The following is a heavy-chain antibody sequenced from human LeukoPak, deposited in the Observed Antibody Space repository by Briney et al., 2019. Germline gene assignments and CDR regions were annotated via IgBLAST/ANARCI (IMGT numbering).Heavy chain of an antibody. CDR2: ISGSGGST. V-gene: IGHV3-23*01. D-gene: IGHD4-23*01. CDR1: GFTFNNYA. J-gene: IGHJ4*02. CDR3: AKDFFYGGNSPYFDY. Sequence: GGSLRLSCAASGFTFNNYAMSWVRQAPGKGLEWVSAISGSGGSTYYADSVKGRFTISRDNSKDTLYLQMNSLRAEDTAVYYCAKDFFYGGNSPYFDYWGQGTLVTVFS.